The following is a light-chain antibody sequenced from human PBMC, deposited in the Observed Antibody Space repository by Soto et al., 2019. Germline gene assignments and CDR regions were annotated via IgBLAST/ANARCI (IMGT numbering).Light chain of an antibody. CDR3: QQYGGSPRT. CDR2: GAS. V-gene: IGKV3-20*01. CDR1: HSVTNNY. J-gene: IGKJ2*02. Sequence: ENVLTQSPGTLSLSPGERATLSCRASHSVTNNYIAWYQQKPGQAPRLLIFGASDGATGIPGRFSGGGSGTYFTLTISRVEPEDFAVYYCQQYGGSPRTFGQGTKLEIK.